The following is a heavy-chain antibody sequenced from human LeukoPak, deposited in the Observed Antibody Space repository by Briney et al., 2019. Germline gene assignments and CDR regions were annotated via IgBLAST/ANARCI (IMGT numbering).Heavy chain of an antibody. CDR3: ASSGPNSGSYYFYDY. D-gene: IGHD3-10*01. V-gene: IGHV3-30-3*01. CDR1: GFTFSSYA. J-gene: IGHJ4*02. CDR2: ISYDGSNK. Sequence: GGSLRLPCAASGFTFSSYAMHWVRQAPGKGLEWVAVISYDGSNKYYADSVKGRFTISRDNSKNTLYLQMNSLRAEDTAVYYCASSGPNSGSYYFYDYWGQGTLVTVSS.